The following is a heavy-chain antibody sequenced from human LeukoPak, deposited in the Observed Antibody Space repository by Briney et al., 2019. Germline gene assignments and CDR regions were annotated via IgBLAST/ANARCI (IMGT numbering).Heavy chain of an antibody. CDR2: ICYSVST. CDR1: GGSIGNYS. V-gene: IGHV4-59*01. D-gene: IGHD2-15*01. J-gene: IGHJ4*02. Sequence: SETLSLTCTVSGGSIGNYSWSWIRQPPGKGLEWIGYICYSVSTDYNPSLKSRVTISADTSKNQFSLRLTSVTAADTAVYYCARFRGRSAYYLDYWGQGTLVTVSP. CDR3: ARFRGRSAYYLDY.